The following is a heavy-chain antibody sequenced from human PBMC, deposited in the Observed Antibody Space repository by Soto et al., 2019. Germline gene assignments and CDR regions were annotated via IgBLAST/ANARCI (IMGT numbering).Heavy chain of an antibody. CDR2: ISAYNGNT. CDR3: ARTPPLEPHRFEY. J-gene: IGHJ4*02. CDR1: GYTFTSYG. V-gene: IGHV1-18*01. D-gene: IGHD2-15*01. Sequence: QVQLVQSGAEVKQLGASVKISCKASGYTFTSYGISWVRQAPGQGLEWMGWISAYNGNTNYAQKLHGRVTMTTDTSTSTAYMALRSLRSDASAVYYCARTPPLEPHRFEYWGQGTLVTVSS.